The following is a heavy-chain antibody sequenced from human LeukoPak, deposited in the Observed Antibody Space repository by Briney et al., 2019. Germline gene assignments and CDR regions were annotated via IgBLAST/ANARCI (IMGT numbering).Heavy chain of an antibody. V-gene: IGHV4-59*01. CDR1: GGSISSYY. CDR3: ARDSLRGTSRYPGYYFDY. J-gene: IGHJ4*02. Sequence: SETLSLTCTVSGGSISSYYWSWIRQPPGKGLELIGYIYYSGSTNYNPSLKSRVTISVDTSKNQFSLKLSSVTAADTAVYYCARDSLRGTSRYPGYYFDYWGQGTLVTVSS. D-gene: IGHD2-2*01. CDR2: IYYSGST.